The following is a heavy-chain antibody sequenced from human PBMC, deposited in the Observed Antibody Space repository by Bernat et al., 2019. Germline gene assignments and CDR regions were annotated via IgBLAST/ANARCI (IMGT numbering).Heavy chain of an antibody. V-gene: IGHV3-74*01. CDR2: IKSDGSST. Sequence: VQLVESGGGVVQPGRSLRLSCAASGFTFSSLWMHWVRQAPGKGLVWVSRIKSDGSSTNYADSVKGRFTISRDNAKNTLYLEMNSLRGDDTAVYYCARDPYGGRPDYWGQGTLVTGSS. J-gene: IGHJ4*02. CDR3: ARDPYGGRPDY. D-gene: IGHD3-16*01. CDR1: GFTFSSLW.